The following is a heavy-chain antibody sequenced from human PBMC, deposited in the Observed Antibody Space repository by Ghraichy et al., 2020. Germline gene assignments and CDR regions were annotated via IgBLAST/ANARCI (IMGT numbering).Heavy chain of an antibody. CDR1: GFTFSSYE. D-gene: IGHD6-13*01. J-gene: IGHJ5*02. CDR3: ARSPGYSSSLNWFDP. V-gene: IGHV3-48*03. CDR2: ISSSGSTI. Sequence: GGSLRLSCAASGFTFSSYEMNWVRQAPGKGLEWVSYISSSGSTIYYADSVKGRFTISRDNAKNSLYLQMNSLRAEDTAVYYCARSPGYSSSLNWFDPWGQGTLVTVSS.